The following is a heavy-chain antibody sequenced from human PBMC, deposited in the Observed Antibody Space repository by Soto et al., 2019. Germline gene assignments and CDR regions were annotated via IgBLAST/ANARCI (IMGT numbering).Heavy chain of an antibody. D-gene: IGHD6-19*01. Sequence: SETLSLTCTVSDASISTATFYWIRQLPGEALEWIGYIYYSGSAYYNSSLRSRATLSLDTSKSEFSLTLTSLTAADTAVYYCARREAGVAGSLDYWGQGTLVTVYS. CDR3: ARREAGVAGSLDY. CDR1: DASISTATFY. J-gene: IGHJ4*02. V-gene: IGHV4-31*03. CDR2: IYYSGSA.